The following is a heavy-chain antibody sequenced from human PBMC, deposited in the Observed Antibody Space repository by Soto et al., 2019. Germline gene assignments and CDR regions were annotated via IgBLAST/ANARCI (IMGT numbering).Heavy chain of an antibody. D-gene: IGHD2-21*01. J-gene: IGHJ5*02. CDR1: VFGVDTTYC. Sequence: ASVKVSCKASVFGVDTTYCIHWVRRAPGQGLEWMGSINPNSGDTNYAQNFQGRVTMTRDTSISTVYMDLSSLTLEDTAVYYCGRDHSRSSSGAWWLDPWGQGTLVTVSS. CDR2: INPNSGDT. CDR3: GRDHSRSSSGAWWLDP. V-gene: IGHV1-2*02.